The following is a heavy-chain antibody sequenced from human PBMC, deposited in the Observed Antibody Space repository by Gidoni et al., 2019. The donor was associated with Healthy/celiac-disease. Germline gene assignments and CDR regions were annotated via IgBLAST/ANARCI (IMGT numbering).Heavy chain of an antibody. CDR2: IIPILGIA. CDR3: AREWGAARPFDY. Sequence: QVQLVQSGAEVKKPGSSVKVSCKASGGTFSSYAISWVRQAPGQGLEWMGRIIPILGIANYAQKFQGRVTITADKSTSTAYMELSSLRSEDTAVYYCAREWGAARPFDYWGQGTLVTVSS. CDR1: GGTFSSYA. D-gene: IGHD6-6*01. J-gene: IGHJ4*02. V-gene: IGHV1-69*04.